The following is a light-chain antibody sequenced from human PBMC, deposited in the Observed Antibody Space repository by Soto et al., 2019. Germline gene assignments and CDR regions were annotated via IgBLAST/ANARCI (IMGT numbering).Light chain of an antibody. Sequence: EIVLTQSPATLSLSPGERATLPCSAMQIVSSYLAWYQQKPGQAPRLLIYDASNRATGIPARFSGSGSGTDFTLTISSLEPEDFAVYYCQQRSNWPITFGQGTRLEIK. J-gene: IGKJ5*01. V-gene: IGKV3-11*01. CDR3: QQRSNWPIT. CDR2: DAS. CDR1: QIVSSY.